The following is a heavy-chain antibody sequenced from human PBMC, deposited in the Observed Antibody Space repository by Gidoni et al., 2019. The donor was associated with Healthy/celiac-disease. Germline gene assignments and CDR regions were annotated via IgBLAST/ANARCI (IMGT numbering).Heavy chain of an antibody. CDR1: GFTFSRYA. D-gene: IGHD2-2*02. J-gene: IGHJ3*02. V-gene: IGHV3-23*01. CDR2: ISGSGVST. CDR3: AKSRFVVVPAAISGGGAFDI. Sequence: EVQLLESGGGLVQPGGSLRLSCAASGFTFSRYAMSWVRQATGKGLEWVAAISGSGVSTYYADSVKGRFTISRDNSKNTLYLQINSLRAEDTAVYYCAKSRFVVVPAAISGGGAFDIWGQGTMVTVSS.